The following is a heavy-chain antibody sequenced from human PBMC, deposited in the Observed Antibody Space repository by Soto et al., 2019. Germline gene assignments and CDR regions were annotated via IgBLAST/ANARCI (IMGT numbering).Heavy chain of an antibody. CDR1: GYIFSTYS. CDR2: IHSGDSNA. Sequence: GESLKISCKGSGYIFSTYSIGWVRQMPGKGLEWIGNIHSGDSNARYSPSFQGQVTISVDKSINTAYLQWSSLRASDTAMYYCARQIYDSDTGPNFQYYFDSWGQGTPVTVSS. V-gene: IGHV5-51*01. D-gene: IGHD3-22*01. CDR3: ARQIYDSDTGPNFQYYFDS. J-gene: IGHJ4*02.